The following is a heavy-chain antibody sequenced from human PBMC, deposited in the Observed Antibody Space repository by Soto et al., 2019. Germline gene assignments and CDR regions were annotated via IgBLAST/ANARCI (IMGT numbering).Heavy chain of an antibody. Sequence: QVELVESGGGVVQPGKSLRLSCVASGFSIRTYGMHWVRQAPGKGLEWVAVIWSDGSDQLYADSMKGRLTISRDNAKNTHYLQASSLRADDTAAYFCATEPRMSARGRGGMDVWGHGTTVIVSS. J-gene: IGHJ6*02. V-gene: IGHV3-33*01. CDR3: ATEPRMSARGRGGMDV. D-gene: IGHD3-10*01. CDR2: IWSDGSDQ. CDR1: GFSIRTYG.